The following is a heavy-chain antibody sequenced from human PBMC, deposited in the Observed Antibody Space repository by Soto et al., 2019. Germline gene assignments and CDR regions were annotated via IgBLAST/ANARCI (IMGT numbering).Heavy chain of an antibody. CDR1: GGAISTYY. D-gene: IGHD5-18*01. J-gene: IGHJ4*02. CDR3: ARWDTAHYYFDY. V-gene: IGHV4-59*12. CDR2: IYYTGST. Sequence: TSETLSLTCTVSGGAISTYYWSWIRQPPGKGLEWIGYIYYTGSTKYNPSLKSRVTISVDTSKNQFSLKLSSVTAADTAVYYCARWDTAHYYFDYWGQGTLVTVSS.